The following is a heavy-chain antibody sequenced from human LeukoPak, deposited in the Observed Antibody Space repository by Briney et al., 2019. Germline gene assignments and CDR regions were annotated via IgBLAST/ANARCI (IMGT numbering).Heavy chain of an antibody. Sequence: SQTLSLTCAISGDSVSSNSAAWNWIRQSPSRGFEWLGRTYYRSKWYNDYAVSVKSRIIINPDTSKNQFSLQLNSVTPEDTAVYYCARDAKLSSSGWSFYYFDYWGQGTLVTVSS. CDR1: GDSVSSNSAA. CDR2: TYYRSKWYN. V-gene: IGHV6-1*01. J-gene: IGHJ4*02. CDR3: ARDAKLSSSGWSFYYFDY. D-gene: IGHD6-19*01.